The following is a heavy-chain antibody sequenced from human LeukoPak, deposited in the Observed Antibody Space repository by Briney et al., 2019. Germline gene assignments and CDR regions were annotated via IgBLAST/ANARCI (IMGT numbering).Heavy chain of an antibody. J-gene: IGHJ4*02. D-gene: IGHD3-22*01. Sequence: PGGSLRLSCAASGFSVSNNYMSWVRQAPGKGLEWVSLIYSGGDKRYAASVKGRFTKSRDNSKNTLYLQMDSLRVEDTAVYYCGGYSSLDHWGQGTLVTVSS. CDR1: GFSVSNNY. CDR3: GGYSSLDH. V-gene: IGHV3-53*01. CDR2: IYSGGDK.